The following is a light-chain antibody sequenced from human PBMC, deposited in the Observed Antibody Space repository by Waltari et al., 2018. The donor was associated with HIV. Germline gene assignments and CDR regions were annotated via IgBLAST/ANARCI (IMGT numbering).Light chain of an antibody. J-gene: IGLJ2*01. Sequence: SVVTPPPSASGTPGQRVTISCSGNTSNIRSNSVLWDQHLPGTAPKLLIHRNDQRPSGVPDRFSGSTSGTSASLAISGLRSEDEADYYCVTWDDSLRGVVFGGGTKVAVL. CDR3: VTWDDSLRGVV. CDR2: RND. CDR1: TSNIRSNS. V-gene: IGLV1-47*01.